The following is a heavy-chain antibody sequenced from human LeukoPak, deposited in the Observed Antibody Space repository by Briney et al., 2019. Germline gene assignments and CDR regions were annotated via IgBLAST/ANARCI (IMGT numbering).Heavy chain of an antibody. D-gene: IGHD6-19*01. CDR3: ARDHFGYSCGWNDY. CDR2: ISSSGSTI. Sequence: PGRSLRLSCAASGFTFSSYEMNWVRQAPGKGLEWVSYISSSGSTIYYADSVKGRFTISRDNAKNSLYLQMNSLRAEDTAVYYCARDHFGYSCGWNDYWGQGTLVSVSS. CDR1: GFTFSSYE. J-gene: IGHJ4*02. V-gene: IGHV3-48*03.